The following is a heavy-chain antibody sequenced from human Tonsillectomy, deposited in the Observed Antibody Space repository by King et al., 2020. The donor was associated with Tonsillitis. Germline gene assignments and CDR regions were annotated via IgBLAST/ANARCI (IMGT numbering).Heavy chain of an antibody. CDR2: SNGYGGST. CDR1: GFTFDDYA. CDR3: ARHPGYFSL. J-gene: IGHJ2*01. Sequence: VQLVESGGGVVRPGGSLRLSCAASGFTFDDYAMSWVRQAPGKGLEGVSGSNGYGGSTGYADSVKGRLTISRDNAKNSLYLQMNSLRAADTAFYYCARHPGYFSLWGRGTLVTVSS. V-gene: IGHV3-20*04.